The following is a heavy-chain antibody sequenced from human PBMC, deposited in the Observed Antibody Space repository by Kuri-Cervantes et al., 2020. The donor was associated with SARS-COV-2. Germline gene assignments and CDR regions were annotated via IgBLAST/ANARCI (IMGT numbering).Heavy chain of an antibody. Sequence: GESLKISCAASGFTFDDYGMSWVRQAPGKGLEWVSGINWNGGSTGYADSVKGRFTISRDNAKNSLYLQMNSLRAEDTALYYCARDGGQYSCGYMGAFDIWGQGTMVTVSS. J-gene: IGHJ3*02. CDR2: INWNGGST. V-gene: IGHV3-20*04. CDR1: GFTFDDYG. D-gene: IGHD5-18*01. CDR3: ARDGGQYSCGYMGAFDI.